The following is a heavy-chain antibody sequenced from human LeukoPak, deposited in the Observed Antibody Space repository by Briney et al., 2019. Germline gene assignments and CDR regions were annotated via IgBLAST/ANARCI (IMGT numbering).Heavy chain of an antibody. CDR3: ATRSTGVAATFDS. CDR2: TSYSGNT. V-gene: IGHV4-59*01. D-gene: IGHD2-15*01. J-gene: IGHJ4*02. Sequence: SETLSLTCSVSGGSISSYYWSWIRQPPGKGLEWIGYTSYSGNTNYNPSLKSRVTISVDTSKNQFSLMLSSVTAADTAVYYCATRSTGVAATFDSWGQGALVTV. CDR1: GGSISSYY.